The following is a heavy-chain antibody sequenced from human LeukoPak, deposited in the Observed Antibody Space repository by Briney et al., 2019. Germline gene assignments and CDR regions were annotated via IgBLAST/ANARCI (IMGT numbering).Heavy chain of an antibody. V-gene: IGHV1-8*03. CDR3: ARGPYYGSGSYSKYNWFDP. CDR1: GYTFTSYD. CDR2: MNPNSGNT. J-gene: IGHJ5*02. Sequence: GASVKVSCKASGYTFTSYDINWVRQATGQGLEWMGWMNPNSGNTGYAQKFQGRVTITRNTSISTAYMELSSLRSEDTAVYYCARGPYYGSGSYSKYNWFDPWGQGTLVTVSS. D-gene: IGHD3-10*01.